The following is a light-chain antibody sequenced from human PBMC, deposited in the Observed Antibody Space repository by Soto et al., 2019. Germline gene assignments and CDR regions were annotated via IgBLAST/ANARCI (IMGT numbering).Light chain of an antibody. CDR1: QSVSSY. CDR3: QQRSNWPIT. V-gene: IGKV3-11*01. J-gene: IGKJ5*01. Sequence: EIVLTQSPATLSLSPGGRATLSCRASQSVSSYLAWYQQKPGQAPRLLIYDTSNRATGIPARFSGSGSGTDFTLTISSLDPEDFAVYYCQQRSNWPITFGQGTRLEIK. CDR2: DTS.